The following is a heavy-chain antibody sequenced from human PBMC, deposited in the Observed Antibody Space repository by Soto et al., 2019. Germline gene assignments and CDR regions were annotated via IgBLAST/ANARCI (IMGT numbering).Heavy chain of an antibody. V-gene: IGHV4-31*03. J-gene: IGHJ4*02. Sequence: QVQLQESGPGLVKPSQTLSLTCTVSGGSISSGGYYWSWIRQHPGKGLEWIGYMYYSGSTYYNPSLTSRVTLSVDTSKNQFSLKLSSVTAADTAVYYCARGAEYSSSWYPYYFDYWGQGTLVTVSS. D-gene: IGHD6-13*01. CDR2: MYYSGST. CDR3: ARGAEYSSSWYPYYFDY. CDR1: GGSISSGGYY.